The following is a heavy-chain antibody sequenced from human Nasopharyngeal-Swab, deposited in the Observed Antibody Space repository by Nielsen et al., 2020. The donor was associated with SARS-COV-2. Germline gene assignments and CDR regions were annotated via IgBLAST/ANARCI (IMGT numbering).Heavy chain of an antibody. Sequence: ASAKVSCKASGYRFTSYGISWVRQVPGQGLEWMGWIGVYNYKTDYAQKFQGRLSVTTEISTSTVYMDLTNLRSDDTAVYYCARVGSFGPYWYFDLWGRGTLVIVSS. CDR1: GYRFTSYG. D-gene: IGHD3-10*01. V-gene: IGHV1-18*01. CDR3: ARVGSFGPYWYFDL. CDR2: IGVYNYKT. J-gene: IGHJ2*01.